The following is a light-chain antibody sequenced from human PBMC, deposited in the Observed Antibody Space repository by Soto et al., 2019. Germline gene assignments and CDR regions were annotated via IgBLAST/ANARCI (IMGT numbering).Light chain of an antibody. J-gene: IGKJ5*01. CDR2: GAS. V-gene: IGKV3-15*01. Sequence: EIVVTQSPAILSVSPGERATLSCRASQSVGRNLVWYQHRAGQPPRVLIYGASIRATGVPARFSGSGSGTEFALTIRSLQSEDFGVYHCQQYNEWPTFGQGTRLEIK. CDR1: QSVGRN. CDR3: QQYNEWPT.